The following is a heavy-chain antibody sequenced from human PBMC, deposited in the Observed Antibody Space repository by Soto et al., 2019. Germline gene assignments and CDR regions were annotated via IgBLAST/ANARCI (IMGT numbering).Heavy chain of an antibody. CDR1: GYTFTSYG. V-gene: IGHV1-18*01. J-gene: IGHJ4*02. Sequence: QVQLVQSGAEVKKPGASVKVSCKASGYTFTSYGISWVRQAPGQGLEWMGWISAYNGNTNYAQKLLGRLTMTTDTSTSTAYMELRCLRSDDTAVYYCAIDTAAAGIFDYWGQGTLVTVSS. CDR2: ISAYNGNT. CDR3: AIDTAAAGIFDY. D-gene: IGHD6-13*01.